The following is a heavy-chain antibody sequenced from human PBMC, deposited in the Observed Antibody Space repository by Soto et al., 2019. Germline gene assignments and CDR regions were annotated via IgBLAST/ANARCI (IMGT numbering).Heavy chain of an antibody. D-gene: IGHD4-17*01. CDR2: IYYSGST. J-gene: IGHJ5*02. CDR3: ARGGAVTTRPGWFDP. V-gene: IGHV4-59*01. CDR1: GGAISSYY. Sequence: PSETLSLTCTASGGAISSYYWSWIRQPPGKGLEWIGYIYYSGSTNYNPSLESRVTISVDTSKNQFSLKLSSVTAADTAVYYCARGGAVTTRPGWFDPWGQGTLVTVSS.